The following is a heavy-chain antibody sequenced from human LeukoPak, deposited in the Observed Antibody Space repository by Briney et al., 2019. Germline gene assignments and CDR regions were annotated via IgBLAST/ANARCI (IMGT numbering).Heavy chain of an antibody. CDR1: GITFSSYA. D-gene: IGHD6-13*01. J-gene: IGHJ3*02. Sequence: GGSLRLSCAASGITFSSYAMSWVRQAPGKGLEWVSAISGSGSSTYYADSVKGRCTISRDNPKNTLYLQMNSLRADDTAVHYCAKDLGAAAGTVNIHAFDIWGQGTMVTVSS. CDR2: ISGSGSST. V-gene: IGHV3-23*01. CDR3: AKDLGAAAGTVNIHAFDI.